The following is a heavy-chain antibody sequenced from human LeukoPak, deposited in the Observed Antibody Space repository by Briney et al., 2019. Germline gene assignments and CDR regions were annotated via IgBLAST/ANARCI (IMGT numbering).Heavy chain of an antibody. CDR1: GYTFTGYY. J-gene: IGHJ5*02. Sequence: ASVKVPCKASGYTFTGYYMHWVRQAPGQGLEWMGWINPNSGGTNYAQKFQGRVTMTRDTSISTAYMELSRLRSDDTAVYYCARESGLSGSEEDPWGQGTLVTVSS. CDR3: ARESGLSGSEEDP. CDR2: INPNSGGT. V-gene: IGHV1-2*02. D-gene: IGHD5-12*01.